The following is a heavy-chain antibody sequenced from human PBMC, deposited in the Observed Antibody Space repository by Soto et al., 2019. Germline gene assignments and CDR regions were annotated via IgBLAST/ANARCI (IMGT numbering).Heavy chain of an antibody. D-gene: IGHD3-16*02. V-gene: IGHV3-23*01. CDR2: ITGGGDNT. Sequence: GGSLRLSCAASGFRFNSYAMSWVRQAPGRGLEWVSLITGGGDNTYYADSGKGRFTISRDNSKKTLYLQMNSLRAEDTAVYYCAKDQTSLWGGYRDTWVPFDYWGQGTLVTVSS. J-gene: IGHJ4*02. CDR3: AKDQTSLWGGYRDTWVPFDY. CDR1: GFRFNSYA.